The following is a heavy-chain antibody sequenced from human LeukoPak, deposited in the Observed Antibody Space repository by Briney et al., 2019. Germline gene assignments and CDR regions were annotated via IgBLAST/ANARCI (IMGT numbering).Heavy chain of an antibody. V-gene: IGHV1-69*05. CDR3: ARDSRITIFGALYYYMDV. Sequence: SVKVSCKASGGTFSSYAISLVRHAPGQGLEWMGRIIPIFGTANYAQKFQGRVTITTDESTSTAYMELSSLRSEDTAVYYCARDSRITIFGALYYYMDVWGKGTTVTVSS. D-gene: IGHD3-3*01. J-gene: IGHJ6*03. CDR1: GGTFSSYA. CDR2: IIPIFGTA.